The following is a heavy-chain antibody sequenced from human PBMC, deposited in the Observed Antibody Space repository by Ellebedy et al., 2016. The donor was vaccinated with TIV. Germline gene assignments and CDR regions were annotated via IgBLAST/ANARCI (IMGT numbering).Heavy chain of an antibody. V-gene: IGHV4-34*01. Sequence: MPSETLSLTCAVYGGSFSGYSWSWTRQSPGKGLEWIGEINHSGSTNYNPSLKSRVTRSVDTSKNQFSLKLSSVTAADTAVYYCARGRRLFYDYGMDVWGQGTTVTVSS. CDR2: INHSGST. J-gene: IGHJ6*02. CDR1: GGSFSGYS. D-gene: IGHD3-3*01. CDR3: ARGRRLFYDYGMDV.